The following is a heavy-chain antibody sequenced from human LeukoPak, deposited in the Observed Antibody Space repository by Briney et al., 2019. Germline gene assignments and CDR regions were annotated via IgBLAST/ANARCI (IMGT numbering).Heavy chain of an antibody. CDR2: IYYSGST. CDR3: AKDPHRGGDLDY. CDR1: GGSISSDTNY. V-gene: IGHV4-39*02. J-gene: IGHJ4*02. Sequence: SETLSLTCTVSGGSISSDTNYWGWIRQPPGKGLEWIGSIYYSGSTYYNPSLKSRVTISVDTSKNEFSLKLSSVTAADTAVYYCAKDPHRGGDLDYWGQGTLVTVSS. D-gene: IGHD2-21*02.